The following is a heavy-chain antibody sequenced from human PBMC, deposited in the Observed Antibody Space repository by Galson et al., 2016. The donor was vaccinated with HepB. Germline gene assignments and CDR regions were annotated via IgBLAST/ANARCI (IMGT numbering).Heavy chain of an antibody. CDR2: ISRTSQTI. D-gene: IGHD1-26*01. CDR3: ALIKGGSYFGLDY. J-gene: IGHJ4*02. CDR1: GFSFSSYS. Sequence: SLRLSCAVSGFSFSSYSMNWVRQAPGKGLEWVSYISRTSQTIYYADSVKGRFTISRDNAKNSLYLQMDSLRGEDTALYYCALIKGGSYFGLDYWGQGTLVTVSS. V-gene: IGHV3-48*01.